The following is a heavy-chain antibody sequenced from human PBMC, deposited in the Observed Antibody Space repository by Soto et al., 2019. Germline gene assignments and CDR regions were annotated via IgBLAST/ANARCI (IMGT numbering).Heavy chain of an antibody. CDR2: IKSKTDGGTT. CDR1: GFTFSNAW. V-gene: IGHV3-15*07. CDR3: TTPVRGGYDFWSGQYYFDY. Sequence: LRLSXAASGFTFSNAWMNWVRQAPGKGLEWVGRIKSKTDGGTTDYAAPVKGRFTISRDDSKNTLYLQMNSLKTEDTAVYYCTTPVRGGYDFWSGQYYFDYWGQGTLVTVSS. D-gene: IGHD3-3*01. J-gene: IGHJ4*02.